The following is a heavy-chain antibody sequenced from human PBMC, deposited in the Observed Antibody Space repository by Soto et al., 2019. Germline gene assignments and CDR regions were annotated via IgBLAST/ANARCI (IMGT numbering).Heavy chain of an antibody. D-gene: IGHD1-26*01. J-gene: IGHJ4*02. Sequence: QVPGKGLEWMGRIDPSDSYTNYSPSFQGHVTISADKSISTAYLQWSSLKASDTAMYYCARGTYSGSYGTYYWGQGTLVTVSS. CDR3: ARGTYSGSYGTYY. CDR2: IDPSDSYT. V-gene: IGHV5-10-1*01.